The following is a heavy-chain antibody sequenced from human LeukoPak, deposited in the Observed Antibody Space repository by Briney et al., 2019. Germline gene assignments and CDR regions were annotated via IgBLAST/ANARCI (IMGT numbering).Heavy chain of an antibody. CDR3: ARSAETYHDFWSGYYTIGGFDY. D-gene: IGHD3-3*01. Sequence: ASVKVSCKASGYTFTSYAMNWVRQAPGQGLEWMGWINTNTGNPTYAQGFTGRFVFSLDTSVSTAYLQISSLKAEDTAVYYCARSAETYHDFWSGYYTIGGFDYWGQGTLVTVSS. CDR1: GYTFTSYA. CDR2: INTNTGNP. V-gene: IGHV7-4-1*02. J-gene: IGHJ4*02.